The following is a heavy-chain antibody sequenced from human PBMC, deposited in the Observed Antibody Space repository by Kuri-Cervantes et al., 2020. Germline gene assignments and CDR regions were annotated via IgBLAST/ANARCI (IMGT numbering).Heavy chain of an antibody. Sequence: GGSLRLSCAASGFTFSSYDMNWVRQAPGKGLEWVAFILYVGSNKYYADSVKGRFTISRDNSKNTLYLQMNSLRAEDTAVYYCAKVVISYLYYFDYWGQGTLVTVSS. J-gene: IGHJ4*02. CDR1: GFTFSSYD. CDR2: ILYVGSNK. CDR3: AKVVISYLYYFDY. V-gene: IGHV3-33*05. D-gene: IGHD3-22*01.